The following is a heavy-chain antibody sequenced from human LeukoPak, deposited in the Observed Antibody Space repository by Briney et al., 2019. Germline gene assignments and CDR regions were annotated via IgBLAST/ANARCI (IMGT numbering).Heavy chain of an antibody. Sequence: GGSLRLSCAASEFTVSVNYMSWVRQAPGKGLEWVANIKQDGSAKYYVDSVKGRFTISRDNAKNSLYLQMNSLRAEDTAVYYCARDQAAFDYWGQGTLVTVSS. CDR1: EFTVSVNY. CDR2: IKQDGSAK. J-gene: IGHJ4*02. D-gene: IGHD6-25*01. CDR3: ARDQAAFDY. V-gene: IGHV3-7*01.